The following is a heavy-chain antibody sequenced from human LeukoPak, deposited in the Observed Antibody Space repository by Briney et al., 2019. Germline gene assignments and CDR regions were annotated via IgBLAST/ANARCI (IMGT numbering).Heavy chain of an antibody. Sequence: GGSLKLSCAASGFTFSNYAMSWVRQAPGKGLEWVSGIHSDGTTYYADSVKSRFTISRDNSKNTLYLQMKSLTAEDTAIYYCAKRYFGNYYFDFWGQGTLVTVSS. CDR3: AKRYFGNYYFDF. J-gene: IGHJ4*02. CDR1: GFTFSNYA. D-gene: IGHD3-9*01. V-gene: IGHV3-23*01. CDR2: IHSDGTT.